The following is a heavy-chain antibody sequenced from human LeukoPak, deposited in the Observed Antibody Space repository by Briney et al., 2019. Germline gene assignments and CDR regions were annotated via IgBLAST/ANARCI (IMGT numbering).Heavy chain of an antibody. CDR2: ISYDGSNK. D-gene: IGHD3-10*01. CDR1: GFTFSSYG. CDR3: AKATPWFGELLTRESGMDV. Sequence: GGSLRLSCAASGFTFSSYGMHWVRQAPGKGLEWVAVISYDGSNKYYADSVKGRFTISRDNSKNTLYLQVNSLRAEDTAVYYCAKATPWFGELLTRESGMDVWGKGTTVTVSS. V-gene: IGHV3-30*18. J-gene: IGHJ6*04.